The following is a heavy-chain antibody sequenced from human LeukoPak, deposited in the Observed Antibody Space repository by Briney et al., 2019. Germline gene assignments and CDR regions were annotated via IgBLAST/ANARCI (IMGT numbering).Heavy chain of an antibody. CDR2: IYYSGST. CDR1: GGSISSGGYY. V-gene: IGHV4-31*03. Sequence: SETLSLTCTVSGGSISSGGYYWSWIRQHPGKGLEWIGYIYYSGSTYYNPSLKSRVTISVDTSKNQFSLKLSPVTAADTAVYYCARDSGWLQLGAYYYYGMDVWGQGTTVTVSS. J-gene: IGHJ6*02. D-gene: IGHD5-24*01. CDR3: ARDSGWLQLGAYYYYGMDV.